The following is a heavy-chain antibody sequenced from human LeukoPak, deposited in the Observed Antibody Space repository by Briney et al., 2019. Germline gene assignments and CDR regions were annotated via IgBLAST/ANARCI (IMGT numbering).Heavy chain of an antibody. CDR2: TNPNSGNT. J-gene: IGHJ4*02. D-gene: IGHD5-24*01. CDR1: GYTFTSYD. V-gene: IGHV1-8*01. Sequence: ASVKVSCKASGYTFTSYDINWVRQATGQGLEWMGWTNPNSGNTGYAQKFQGRVTMTGNTSISTAFMELSSLRSEDTAVYYCARRNTIMVAGLDYWGQGTLVTVSS. CDR3: ARRNTIMVAGLDY.